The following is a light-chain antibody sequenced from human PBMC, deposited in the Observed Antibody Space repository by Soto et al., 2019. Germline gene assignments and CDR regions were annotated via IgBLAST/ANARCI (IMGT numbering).Light chain of an antibody. J-gene: IGLJ2*01. CDR1: SGYSNYK. CDR2: VGPGGIVG. V-gene: IGLV9-49*01. CDR3: GADHGTGSNFVAV. Sequence: QPVLTQPPSASASLGASVTLTCTLSSGYSNYKVDWYQQRPGKGPRFVMRVGPGGIVGSKGDGIPDRFSVLGSGLNRFLTIKNIQEEDESDYHCGADHGTGSNFVAVFGGGTKVTVL.